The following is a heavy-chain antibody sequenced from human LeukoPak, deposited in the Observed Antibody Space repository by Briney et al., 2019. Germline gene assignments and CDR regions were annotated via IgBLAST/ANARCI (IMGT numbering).Heavy chain of an antibody. V-gene: IGHV3-66*03. J-gene: IGHJ4*02. Sequence: GGSLRLSCAASGFTVSSNYMSWVRQAPGKGLEWVSVIYSCGSTYYADSVKGRFTISRDNSKNTLYLQMNSLRAEDTAVYYCARVYHSTSGRAIDYWGQGTLVTVSS. D-gene: IGHD6-6*01. CDR3: ARVYHSTSGRAIDY. CDR2: IYSCGST. CDR1: GFTVSSNY.